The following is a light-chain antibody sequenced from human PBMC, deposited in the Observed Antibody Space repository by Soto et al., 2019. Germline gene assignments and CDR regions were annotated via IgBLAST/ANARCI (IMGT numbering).Light chain of an antibody. J-gene: IGKJ1*01. V-gene: IGKV3-20*01. CDR2: GVS. Sequence: EIVLTQSPGTLSLSPGERATLSCRASQSVSSGHLAWYQQKPGQAPRLLIDGVSSRATGIPDRFSGSGSGTDFALTIRRLEPEAFAVYYCQQYGSSPWTFGQGTKVEI. CDR1: QSVSSGH. CDR3: QQYGSSPWT.